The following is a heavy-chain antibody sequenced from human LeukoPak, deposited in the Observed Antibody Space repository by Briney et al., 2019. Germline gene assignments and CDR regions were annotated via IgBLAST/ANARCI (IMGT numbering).Heavy chain of an antibody. CDR2: IKQDGSEE. Sequence: PGGSLRLSCAASGFTFSHYWMSWVRQAPGKGLEWVANIKQDGSEENYVDSMKGRFTISRDNAKNSLYLQMNILRAEDTAVYYCARDLYASGSYDYWGQGTLVTVSS. V-gene: IGHV3-7*04. D-gene: IGHD3-10*01. CDR1: GFTFSHYW. CDR3: ARDLYASGSYDY. J-gene: IGHJ4*02.